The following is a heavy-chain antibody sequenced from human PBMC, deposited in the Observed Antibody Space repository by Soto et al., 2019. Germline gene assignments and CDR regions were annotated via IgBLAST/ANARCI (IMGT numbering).Heavy chain of an antibody. CDR2: ISYDGSNK. J-gene: IGHJ1*01. D-gene: IGHD3-10*01. Sequence: PGGSLRLSCAASGFTFSSYGMHWVRQAPGKGLEWVAVISYDGSNKYYADSVKGRFTISRDNSKNTLYLQMNSLRAEDTAVYYCAKDAGFPNEYFQHWGQGTLVTV. CDR1: GFTFSSYG. V-gene: IGHV3-30*18. CDR3: AKDAGFPNEYFQH.